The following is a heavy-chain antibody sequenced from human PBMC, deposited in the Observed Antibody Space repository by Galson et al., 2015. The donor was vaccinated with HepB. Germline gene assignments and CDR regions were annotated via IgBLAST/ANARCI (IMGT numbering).Heavy chain of an antibody. J-gene: IGHJ6*02. CDR1: GFTFSSFL. Sequence: SLRLSCAASGFTFSSFLMHWVRQAPGKGLEWVAVIWYDGSYKFYADSVKGRFTLSRDNSKNTLDLQLSNLRVDDTAVYYCARQLLVGGGLDVWGQGTTVTVS. V-gene: IGHV3-33*01. CDR3: ARQLLVGGGLDV. D-gene: IGHD3-10*01. CDR2: IWYDGSYK.